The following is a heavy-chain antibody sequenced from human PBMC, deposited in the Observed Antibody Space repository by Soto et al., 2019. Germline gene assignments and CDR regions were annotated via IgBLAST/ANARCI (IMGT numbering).Heavy chain of an antibody. CDR1: GYTFTGYY. J-gene: IGHJ4*02. CDR2: INPNSGGT. CDR3: AMGSSGWYLGIDY. Sequence: ASVKVSCKASGYTFTGYYMHWVRQAPGQGLEWMGWINPNSGGTNYAQKFQGRVTMTRDTSISTAYMELSRLRSDDTAVYYCAMGSSGWYLGIDYWGQGTLVTVSS. V-gene: IGHV1-2*02. D-gene: IGHD6-19*01.